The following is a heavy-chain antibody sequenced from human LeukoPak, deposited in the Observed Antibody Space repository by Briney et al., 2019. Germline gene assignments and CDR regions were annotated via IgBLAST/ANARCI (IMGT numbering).Heavy chain of an antibody. V-gene: IGHV1-2*02. Sequence: ASVKVSCKASGYTFTGYYMHWVRQAPGQGLEWMGWINPNSGGTNYAQKFQGRVTMTRDTSISTAYMELSRLRSDDTAVYYCAREREVGALGFDDWGQGTLVTVSS. J-gene: IGHJ4*02. CDR2: INPNSGGT. CDR1: GYTFTGYY. CDR3: AREREVGALGFDD. D-gene: IGHD1-26*01.